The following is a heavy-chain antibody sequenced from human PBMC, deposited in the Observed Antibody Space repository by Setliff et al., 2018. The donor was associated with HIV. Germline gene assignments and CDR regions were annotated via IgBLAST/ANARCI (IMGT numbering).Heavy chain of an antibody. D-gene: IGHD2-2*01. Sequence: GGSLRLSCEASGFTLSDHHMNWIRRAPGKGLEWVSYISHSGGTIKYADFVRGRFTISRDIAKSSLYLQMDSLSAEDTAVYYCTSGALLPTVDYWGRGTLVTVSS. J-gene: IGHJ4*02. CDR3: TSGALLPTVDY. V-gene: IGHV3-11*01. CDR1: GFTLSDHH. CDR2: ISHSGGTI.